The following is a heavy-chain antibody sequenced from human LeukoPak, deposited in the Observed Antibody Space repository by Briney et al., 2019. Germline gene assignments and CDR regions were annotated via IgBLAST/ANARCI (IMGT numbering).Heavy chain of an antibody. V-gene: IGHV4-59*01. CDR2: IYYTGST. CDR3: ARFTTYYYDGSTYSSPYYFDY. D-gene: IGHD3-22*01. Sequence: SETLSLTWTVSGGSISNYYWSWIRQPPGKGLEWIGYIYYTGSTNYNPSLKSRVTISADTSKNQFSLKLSSVTAADTAVYYCARFTTYYYDGSTYSSPYYFDYWGQGTLVTVSS. CDR1: GGSISNYY. J-gene: IGHJ4*02.